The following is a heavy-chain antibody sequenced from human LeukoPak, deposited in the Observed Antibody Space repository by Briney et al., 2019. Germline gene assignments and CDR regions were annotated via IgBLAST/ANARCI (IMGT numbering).Heavy chain of an antibody. CDR1: GYTFTNHG. CDR2: ISCYNGDT. D-gene: IGHD6-19*01. V-gene: IGHV1-18*01. CDR3: ARDPSNTSGWSPYFDF. J-gene: IGHJ4*02. Sequence: ASVKVPCKASGYTFTNHGIAWVRQAPGQGLEWMGWISCYNGDTRYAQELQGRVTMSTDTSTTTAYMELTSLRSDDTAVYYCARDPSNTSGWSPYFDFWGQGTLVTVSS.